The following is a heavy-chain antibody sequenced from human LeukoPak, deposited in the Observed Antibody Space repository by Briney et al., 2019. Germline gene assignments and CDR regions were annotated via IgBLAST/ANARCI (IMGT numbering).Heavy chain of an antibody. CDR2: IYYSGST. Sequence: SETLSLTCTVSGGSISSGGYYWSWIRQPPGKGLEWIGYIYYSGSTNYNPSLKSRVTISVDTSKNQFSLKLSSVTAADTAVYYCARSGGVGTVTYFDYWGQGTLVTVSS. V-gene: IGHV4-61*08. D-gene: IGHD4-17*01. CDR3: ARSGGVGTVTYFDY. CDR1: GGSISSGGYY. J-gene: IGHJ4*02.